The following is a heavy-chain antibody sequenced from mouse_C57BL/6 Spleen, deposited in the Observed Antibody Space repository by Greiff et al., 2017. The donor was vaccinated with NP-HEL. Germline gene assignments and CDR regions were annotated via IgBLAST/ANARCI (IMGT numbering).Heavy chain of an antibody. Sequence: QVQLQQPGAELVKPGASVKLSCKASGYTFTSYWMQWVKQRPGQGLEWIGEIDPSDSYTNYNQKFKGKATLTVDTSSSTAYMQLSSLTSEDSAVYYCARGYYGSCYATDYWGQGTSVTVSS. CDR2: IDPSDSYT. CDR3: ARGYYGSCYATDY. V-gene: IGHV1-50*01. J-gene: IGHJ4*01. D-gene: IGHD1-1*01. CDR1: GYTFTSYW.